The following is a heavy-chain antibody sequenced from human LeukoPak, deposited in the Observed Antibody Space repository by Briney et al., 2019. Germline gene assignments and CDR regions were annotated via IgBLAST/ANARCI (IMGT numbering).Heavy chain of an antibody. CDR3: ARDTPLGCFDY. V-gene: IGHV3-7*01. J-gene: IGHJ4*02. CDR1: GFTLSNHW. Sequence: GGSLRLSCAASGFTLSNHWMTWVRQAPGKGLECVAIIKQDGSEKYYVDSVKGRFTISRDNAKNSLYLRMNSLRVDDTAVYYCARDTPLGCFDYWGQGTLVTVSS. CDR2: IKQDGSEK. D-gene: IGHD7-27*01.